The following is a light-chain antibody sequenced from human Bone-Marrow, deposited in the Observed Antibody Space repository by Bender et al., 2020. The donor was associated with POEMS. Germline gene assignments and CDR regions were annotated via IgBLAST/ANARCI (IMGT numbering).Light chain of an antibody. J-gene: IGLJ3*02. V-gene: IGLV4-69*01. CDR1: SGHSDYA. CDR3: CSYAGSDTWV. Sequence: QLVLTQSPSASASLGASVKLTCTLSSGHSDYAIAWHQQQPEKGPRFLMKVNSDGSHNKGDGIPDRFSAASSGAERYLTISSLQSEDEADYYCCSYAGSDTWVFGGGTNLTVL. CDR2: VNSDGSH.